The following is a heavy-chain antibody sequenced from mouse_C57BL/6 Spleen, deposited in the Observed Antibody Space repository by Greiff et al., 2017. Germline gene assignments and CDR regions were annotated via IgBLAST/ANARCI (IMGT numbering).Heavy chain of an antibody. J-gene: IGHJ2*01. CDR2: INPNNGGT. Sequence: VQLQQSGPELVKPGASVKISCKASGYTFTDYYMNWVKQSHGKSLEWIGDINPNNGGTSYNQKFKGKATLTVDKSSSTAYMELRSLTSEDSAVYYCARNEGSSSSFDYWGQGTTLTVSS. V-gene: IGHV1-26*01. CDR1: GYTFTDYY. D-gene: IGHD1-1*01. CDR3: ARNEGSSSSFDY.